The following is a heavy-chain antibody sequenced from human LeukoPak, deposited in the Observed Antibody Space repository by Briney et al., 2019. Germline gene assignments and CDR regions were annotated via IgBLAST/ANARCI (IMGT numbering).Heavy chain of an antibody. D-gene: IGHD4-23*01. CDR1: GGSISSGTSY. J-gene: IGHJ4*02. CDR2: IYYSGST. V-gene: IGHV4-39*07. CDR3: ARDSVATVVTPIDY. Sequence: PSETLSLTCTVSGGSISSGTSYWSWVRQPAGKGLEWIGSIYYSGSTYYNPSLKSRVTVSVDTSKNQFSLKLSSVTAADTAVYYCARDSVATVVTPIDYWGQGTLVTVSS.